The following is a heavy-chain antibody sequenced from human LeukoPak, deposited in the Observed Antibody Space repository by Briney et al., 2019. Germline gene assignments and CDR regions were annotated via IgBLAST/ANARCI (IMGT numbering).Heavy chain of an antibody. CDR3: ARVMITFGGVIDY. CDR1: GFTFSSYE. D-gene: IGHD3-16*01. Sequence: GGSLRLSCAASGFTFSSYEMNWVRQAPGKGLEWVSYISSSGSTICYADSVKGRFTISRDNAKNSLYLQMNSLRAEDTAVYYCARVMITFGGVIDYWGQGTLVTVSS. J-gene: IGHJ4*02. CDR2: ISSSGSTI. V-gene: IGHV3-48*03.